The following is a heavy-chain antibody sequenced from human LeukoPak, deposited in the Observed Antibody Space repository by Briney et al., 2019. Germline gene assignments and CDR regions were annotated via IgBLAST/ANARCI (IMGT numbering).Heavy chain of an antibody. V-gene: IGHV3-11*04. CDR1: GFTFSNYY. CDR3: AREAISGYSD. Sequence: PGGSLRLSCAASGFTFSNYYMSWIRQAPGKELEWVSYISSSGSTMYYADSVKGRFTISRDNAKNSLYLQMNSLRAEDTAVYYCAREAISGYSDWGQGTLVTVSS. J-gene: IGHJ4*02. D-gene: IGHD3-22*01. CDR2: ISSSGSTM.